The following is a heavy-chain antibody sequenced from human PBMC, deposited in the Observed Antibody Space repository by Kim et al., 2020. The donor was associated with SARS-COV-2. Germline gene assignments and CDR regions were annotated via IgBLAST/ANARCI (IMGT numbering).Heavy chain of an antibody. J-gene: IGHJ4*02. V-gene: IGHV4-4*02. CDR1: GDSISSNNW. Sequence: SEILSLTCAVSGDSISSNNWWSWVRQPPGKGLEWIVEFSHRGNVNYNPSIKSRVTILLDRSKNEFSLELRSVTAADTAVYFCAREYSNSSSSPFDSWGQGTLVTVSS. D-gene: IGHD6-13*01. CDR3: AREYSNSSSSPFDS. CDR2: FSHRGNV.